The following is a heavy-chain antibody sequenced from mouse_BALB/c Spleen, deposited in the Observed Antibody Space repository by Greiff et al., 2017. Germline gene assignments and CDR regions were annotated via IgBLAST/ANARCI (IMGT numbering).Heavy chain of an antibody. CDR1: GFSLTSYG. J-gene: IGHJ3*01. CDR3: ARPYGSSYVGWFAY. V-gene: IGHV2-3*01. D-gene: IGHD1-1*01. CDR2: IWGDGST. Sequence: VQRVESGPGLVAPSQSLSITCTVSGFSLTSYGVSWVRQPPGKGLEWLGVIWGDGSTNYHSALISRLSISKDNSKSQVFLKLNSLQTDDTATYYCARPYGSSYVGWFAYWGQGTLVTVSA.